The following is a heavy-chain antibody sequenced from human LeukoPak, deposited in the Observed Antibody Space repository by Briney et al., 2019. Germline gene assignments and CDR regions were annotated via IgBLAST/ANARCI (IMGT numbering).Heavy chain of an antibody. Sequence: SETLSLTCTVSGGSISSYYWSWIRQPPGKGLEWIGSIYHSGSTYYKPSLKSRVTISMDTSKNQFSLRLSSVTAADTAVYYCARGDDYYDTSGYDFDYWGQGILVSVSS. J-gene: IGHJ4*02. CDR2: IYHSGST. D-gene: IGHD3-22*01. CDR1: GGSISSYY. V-gene: IGHV4-38-2*02. CDR3: ARGDDYYDTSGYDFDY.